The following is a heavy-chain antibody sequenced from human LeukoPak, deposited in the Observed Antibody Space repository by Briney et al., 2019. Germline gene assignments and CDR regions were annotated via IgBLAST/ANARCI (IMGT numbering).Heavy chain of an antibody. Sequence: GWIRQPPGKGLEWIGSIYPGDSDTRYSPSVQGQVTISADKSISTAYLQWSSLKASDTAMYYCARHKQWELPSRSDPWGQGTLVTVSS. D-gene: IGHD1-26*01. V-gene: IGHV5-51*01. J-gene: IGHJ5*02. CDR3: ARHKQWELPSRSDP. CDR2: IYPGDSDT.